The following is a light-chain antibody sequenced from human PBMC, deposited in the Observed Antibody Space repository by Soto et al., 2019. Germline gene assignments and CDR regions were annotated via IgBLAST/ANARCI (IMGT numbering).Light chain of an antibody. V-gene: IGKV1-5*01. CDR1: ESIDNW. Sequence: DLQMTQSPSTLSASVGDTVTITCRASESIDNWLAWYQQKPGKAPNLLIFAASTLVRGVPSRFSGRGSGTEFTLTISSLQADDYATFYCQQYHTDWTFGQGTKVDIK. J-gene: IGKJ1*01. CDR3: QQYHTDWT. CDR2: AAS.